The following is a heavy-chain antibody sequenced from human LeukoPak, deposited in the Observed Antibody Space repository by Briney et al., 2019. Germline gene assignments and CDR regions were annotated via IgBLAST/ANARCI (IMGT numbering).Heavy chain of an antibody. J-gene: IGHJ4*02. CDR3: ARTYSKYFSSSEFDS. V-gene: IGHV1-18*01. CDR2: ISAYNGNT. D-gene: IGHD2/OR15-2a*01. Sequence: ASVKVSCKASGYTFTNYGISGVRQAPGQELEWMGWISAYNGNTNSAQNLQARVTMTTDSSTSTAYMELRSLRSDDTAVYYCARTYSKYFSSSEFDSWGQGTLVTVSS. CDR1: GYTFTNYG.